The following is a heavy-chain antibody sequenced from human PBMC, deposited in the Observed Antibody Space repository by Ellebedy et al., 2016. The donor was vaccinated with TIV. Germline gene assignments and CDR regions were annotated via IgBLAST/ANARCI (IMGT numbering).Heavy chain of an antibody. CDR3: AREDYVWGSYRLGYFDY. J-gene: IGHJ4*02. V-gene: IGHV3-48*01. CDR2: ISSSSSTI. D-gene: IGHD3-16*02. Sequence: GGSLRLSXAASGFTFSSYGMNWVRQAPGKGLEWVSYISSSSSTIYYADSVKGRFTISRDNAKNTLYLQMNSLRAEDTAVYYCAREDYVWGSYRLGYFDYWGQGTLVTVSS. CDR1: GFTFSSYG.